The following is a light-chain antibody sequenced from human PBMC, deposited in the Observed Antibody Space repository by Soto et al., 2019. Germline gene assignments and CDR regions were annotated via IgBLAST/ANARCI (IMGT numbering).Light chain of an antibody. CDR2: GAS. V-gene: IGKV3-15*01. J-gene: IGKJ3*01. CDR3: QQHTNWPFT. Sequence: EIVMTQSPATLSVSPGERATLSCRASQSISSNLAWYQQKPGQAPRLLIYGASTRATGIPATFSGSGSGTEFTLTISSQQSEDFAVYYCQQHTNWPFTFGPGTEGDIK. CDR1: QSISSN.